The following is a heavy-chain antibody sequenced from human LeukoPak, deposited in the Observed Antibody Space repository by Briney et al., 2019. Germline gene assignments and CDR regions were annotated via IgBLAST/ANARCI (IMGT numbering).Heavy chain of an antibody. CDR1: GYTFTDYY. J-gene: IGHJ4*02. CDR3: ARDQYDSVWGSYRPYFDY. V-gene: IGHV1-18*04. D-gene: IGHD3-16*02. Sequence: VSVKVSCKASGYTFTDYYMHWVRQAPGQGLEWMGSISPYNGNTKYAERFQDRFIMTTNTSTNTAYMELRSLRSDDTAVFYCARDQYDSVWGSYRPYFDYWGQGTLVTVSA. CDR2: ISPYNGNT.